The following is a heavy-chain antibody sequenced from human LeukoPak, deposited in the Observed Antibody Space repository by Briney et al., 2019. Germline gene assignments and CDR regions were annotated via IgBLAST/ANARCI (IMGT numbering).Heavy chain of an antibody. CDR1: GVSISSYY. Sequence: ESSETLSLTCAVSGVSISSYYWSWIRQPPGKGLEWIGYIYTSGSTNYNPSLKSRVTISVDTSKNQFSLKLSSVTAADTAVYYCARLVRSQYYDFWSGYLYFDYWGQGTLVTVSS. J-gene: IGHJ4*02. D-gene: IGHD3-3*01. CDR2: IYTSGST. V-gene: IGHV4-4*09. CDR3: ARLVRSQYYDFWSGYLYFDY.